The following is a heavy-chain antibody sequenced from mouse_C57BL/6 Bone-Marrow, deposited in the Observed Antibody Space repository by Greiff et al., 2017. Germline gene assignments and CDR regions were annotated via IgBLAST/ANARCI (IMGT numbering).Heavy chain of an antibody. V-gene: IGHV1-64*01. CDR3: AKPPYYGSRYPYWYFDD. CDR1: GYTFTSYW. CDR2: IHPNSGST. Sequence: QVQLQQPGAELVKPGASVKLSCKASGYTFTSYWMHWVKQRPGQGLEWIGMIHPNSGSTNYNEKFKSKATLTVDKSSSTAYMQLSSLTSEDSAVYYSAKPPYYGSRYPYWYFDDWGTGTTVTVSS. D-gene: IGHD1-1*01. J-gene: IGHJ1*03.